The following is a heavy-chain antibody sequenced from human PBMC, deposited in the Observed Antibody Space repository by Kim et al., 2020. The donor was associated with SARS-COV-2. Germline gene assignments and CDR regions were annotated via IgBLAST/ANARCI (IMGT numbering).Heavy chain of an antibody. CDR2: IESNGMST. J-gene: IGHJ4*02. V-gene: IGHV3-74*01. CDR1: GFTVSTYW. CDR3: ARGSGNFGDFDY. D-gene: IGHD3-10*01. Sequence: GGSLRLSCAASGFTVSTYWMHWVRQAPGKGLEWVSRIESNGMSTYYVDSVKGRFTISRDTAKNTMYLQIDSLRAEDTAVYYCARGSGNFGDFDYWGQGTLVTVSS.